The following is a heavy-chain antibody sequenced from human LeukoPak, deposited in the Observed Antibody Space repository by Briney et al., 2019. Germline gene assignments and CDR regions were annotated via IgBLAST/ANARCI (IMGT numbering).Heavy chain of an antibody. V-gene: IGHV3-48*02. J-gene: IGHJ4*02. CDR3: ARARASGRSGFDY. Sequence: GGSLRLSCAASGFTFSSYSMNWVCQAPGKGLEWVSYISSSSSTIYYADSVKGRFTISRDNAKNSLDLQMNSLRDEDTAVYYCARARASGRSGFDYWGQGTLVTVSS. CDR1: GFTFSSYS. CDR2: ISSSSSTI. D-gene: IGHD2-15*01.